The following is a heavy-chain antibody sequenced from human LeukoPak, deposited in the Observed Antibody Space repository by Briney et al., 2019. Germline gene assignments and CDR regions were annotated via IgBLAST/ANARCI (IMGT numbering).Heavy chain of an antibody. Sequence: GGSLRLSCAASGFTFDDYGMSWVRQAPGRGLEWVSGINWNGGSTGYADSVKGRFTISRDNAKNSLYLQMNSLRPEDTAFYYCAKDVEVDSGWFFYFDSWGQGTLVTVSS. CDR2: INWNGGST. V-gene: IGHV3-20*04. CDR1: GFTFDDYG. CDR3: AKDVEVDSGWFFYFDS. J-gene: IGHJ4*02. D-gene: IGHD6-19*01.